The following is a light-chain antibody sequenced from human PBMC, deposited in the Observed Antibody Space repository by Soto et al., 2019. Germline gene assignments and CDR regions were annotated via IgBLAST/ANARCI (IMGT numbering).Light chain of an antibody. CDR3: QQYNSYST. Sequence: DIQMTQSPSSLSASVRDRVTITCRASQNTRGYLNWYQQKPGKAPKLLIYKASSLESGVPSRFSGSGSGTEFTLTISSLQPDDFATYYCQQYNSYSTFGQGTKVDIK. CDR2: KAS. J-gene: IGKJ1*01. CDR1: QNTRGY. V-gene: IGKV1-5*03.